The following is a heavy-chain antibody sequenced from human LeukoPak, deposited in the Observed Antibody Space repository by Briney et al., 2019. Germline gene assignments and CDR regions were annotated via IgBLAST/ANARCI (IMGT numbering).Heavy chain of an antibody. V-gene: IGHV3-21*01. CDR1: GFTFSSDS. Sequence: GGSLRLSCAASGFTFSSDSMNWVRQAPGKGLEWVSSISSSSSHICYADSVKSRFTISRDNAKNSLYLQMNSLRAEDTAVYYCTSNPPGVARDGAEYFQHWGQGTLVTVSS. D-gene: IGHD5-24*01. CDR2: ISSSSSHI. CDR3: TSNPPGVARDGAEYFQH. J-gene: IGHJ1*01.